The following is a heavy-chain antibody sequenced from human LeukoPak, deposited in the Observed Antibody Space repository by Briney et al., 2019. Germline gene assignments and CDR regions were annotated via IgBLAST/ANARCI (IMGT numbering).Heavy chain of an antibody. CDR1: GFSFSDYG. J-gene: IGHJ6*03. CDR2: IRYNGDNK. D-gene: IGHD3-3*01. CDR3: AKRVVIRSTDYFYYYIHV. V-gene: IGHV3-30*02. Sequence: GGSLRLSCEASGFSFSDYGMHWVRQAPGKGLEWVAFIRYNGDNKYYADSVKGRFTVSRDNSQSTPYLQMNSLRVEDTAVYYCAKRVVIRSTDYFYYYIHVWGKGTTVTVSS.